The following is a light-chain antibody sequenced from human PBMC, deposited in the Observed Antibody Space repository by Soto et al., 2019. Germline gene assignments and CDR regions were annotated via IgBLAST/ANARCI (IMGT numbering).Light chain of an antibody. CDR1: QNVGHN. V-gene: IGKV3-11*01. J-gene: IGKJ4*01. Sequence: EMVLTQSPATLSLSPGESATLSCRASQNVGHNVAWYQQKSGQPPRLLIHTASSRATGIPARFSGSGSRTDFTLTISSLEPEDIAFYYCQERSRWPRATFGGGTRVEIK. CDR2: TAS. CDR3: QERSRWPRAT.